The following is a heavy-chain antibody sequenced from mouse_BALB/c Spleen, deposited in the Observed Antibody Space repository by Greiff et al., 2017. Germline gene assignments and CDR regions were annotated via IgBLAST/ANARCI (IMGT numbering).Heavy chain of an antibody. D-gene: IGHD2-1*01. CDR3: ARSYYGNYFDY. CDR1: GYSITSDYA. CDR2: ISYSGST. J-gene: IGHJ2*01. Sequence: DVKLQESGPGLVKPSQSLSLTCTVTGYSITSDYAWNWIRQFPGNKLEWMGYISYSGSTSYNPSLKSRISITRDTSKNQFFLQLNSVTTEDTATYYCARSYYGNYFDYWGQGTTLTVSS. V-gene: IGHV3-2*02.